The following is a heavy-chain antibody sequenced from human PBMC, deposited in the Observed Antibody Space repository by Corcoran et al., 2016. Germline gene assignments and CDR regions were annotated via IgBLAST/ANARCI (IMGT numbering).Heavy chain of an antibody. J-gene: IGHJ4*02. CDR1: GGSVSSNNYY. CDR3: ARDTSPMVGTTGIDC. D-gene: IGHD3-10*01. CDR2: IYYSGRT. V-gene: IGHV4-61*01. Sequence: QVQLQESGPGLVKPSETLSLTCTVSGGSVSSNNYYWSWIRQPPGRGLEWIGYIYYSGRTNYNPSLKSRVTMSVDMSKNQFSLNLRSVTAADTAVYYCARDTSPMVGTTGIDCWGQGTLVTVSS.